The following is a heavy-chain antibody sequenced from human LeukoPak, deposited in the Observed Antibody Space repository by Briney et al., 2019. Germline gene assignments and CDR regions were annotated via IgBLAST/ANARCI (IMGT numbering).Heavy chain of an antibody. J-gene: IGHJ4*02. CDR1: GYSISSGYY. Sequence: KPSETLSLTCAVSGYSISSGYYWGWIRQPPGKGLEWIGSIYHSGSTYYNPSLKSRITMSIDTSKNQFSLNLSSVTAADTAVYYCARVGSGHFDLWGQGTLVTVSS. CDR2: IYHSGST. V-gene: IGHV4-38-2*01. CDR3: ARVGSGHFDL. D-gene: IGHD2-15*01.